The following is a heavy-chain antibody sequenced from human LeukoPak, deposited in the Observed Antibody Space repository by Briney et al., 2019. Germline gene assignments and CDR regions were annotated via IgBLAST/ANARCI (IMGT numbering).Heavy chain of an antibody. CDR1: GFAFSIYW. CDR3: VTYKYCTNGVCYFFDN. Sequence: PGGSLRLSCAASGFAFSIYWMSWVRQTPGKGLEWVANIKQDGSEKYYVDSVKGRFITSRDNAKNPLYLQMNSLRAEDTAVYYCVTYKYCTNGVCYFFDNWGQGTLVTVSS. D-gene: IGHD2-8*01. J-gene: IGHJ4*02. CDR2: IKQDGSEK. V-gene: IGHV3-7*01.